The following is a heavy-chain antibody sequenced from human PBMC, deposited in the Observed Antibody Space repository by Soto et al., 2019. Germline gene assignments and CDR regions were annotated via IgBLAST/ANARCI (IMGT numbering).Heavy chain of an antibody. CDR2: ISYDGSNK. V-gene: IGHV3-30-3*01. CDR1: GFTFSSYA. CDR3: ARPLWRNDYNWGYFDL. D-gene: IGHD4-4*01. J-gene: IGHJ2*01. Sequence: QVQLVESGGGVVQPGRSLRLPCEASGFTFSSYAMHWVRQAPGKGLEWVAVISYDGSNKYYADSVKGRFTISRDNSKNTLYLQMNSLRAEDTAVYYCARPLWRNDYNWGYFDLWGRGTLVTVSS.